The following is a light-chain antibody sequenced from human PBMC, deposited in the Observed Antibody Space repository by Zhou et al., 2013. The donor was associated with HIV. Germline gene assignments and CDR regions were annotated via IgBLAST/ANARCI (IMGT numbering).Light chain of an antibody. CDR2: GAS. Sequence: DIQMTQSPSSLSASVGDRVTITCRASQTISSYLNWYQQKPGKAPKLLIYGASRLETGVTLRFSGGGAGTDFTLTISSLQPEDVATYYCQQSFTTPFTFGRGPSWRSN. J-gene: IGKJ2*01. CDR3: QQSFTTPFT. CDR1: QTISSY. V-gene: IGKV1-39*01.